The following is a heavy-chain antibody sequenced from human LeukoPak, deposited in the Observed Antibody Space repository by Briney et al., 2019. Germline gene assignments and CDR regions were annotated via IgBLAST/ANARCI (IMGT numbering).Heavy chain of an antibody. Sequence: PGGSLRLSCAASGFTFNNAWMSWVRQAPGKGLEWVANINQHGSEKYYVDSVKGRFTISRDNAKNSLYLQMNSLRAEDTAMYYCARNSYDNSAYEEDAFDIWGQGTMVTVSS. CDR3: ARNSYDNSAYEEDAFDI. CDR2: INQHGSEK. J-gene: IGHJ3*02. D-gene: IGHD3-22*01. CDR1: GFTFNNAW. V-gene: IGHV3-7*01.